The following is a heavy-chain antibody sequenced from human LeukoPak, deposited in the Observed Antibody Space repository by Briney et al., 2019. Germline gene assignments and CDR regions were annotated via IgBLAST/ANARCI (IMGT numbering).Heavy chain of an antibody. CDR2: IFDNGST. D-gene: IGHD1-26*01. Sequence: PSETLSLTCSVSSGSISSYYWSWIRQSPGKGLEWIGNIFDNGSTNYNPSLKSRVTISVDTSKDQFSLKPSSVTAADTAVYYCARATWELHDYWGQGTLVTVSS. J-gene: IGHJ4*02. CDR1: SGSISSYY. V-gene: IGHV4-59*01. CDR3: ARATWELHDY.